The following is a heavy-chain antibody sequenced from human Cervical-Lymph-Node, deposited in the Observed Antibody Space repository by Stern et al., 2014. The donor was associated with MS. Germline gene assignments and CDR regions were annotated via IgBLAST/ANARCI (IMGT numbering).Heavy chain of an antibody. D-gene: IGHD1-26*01. CDR3: ARQKWDRDTYFEY. CDR2: IYYSGYT. Sequence: QLQLQESGPGLVKPSATLSLTCTVSGESIAGYYWNWIRQPPGKGLEWIGYIYYSGYTTYNPSLKSRVTISLDTSKSHFSLKVTSVTAADTAIYYCARQKWDRDTYFEYWGQGSLVTVSS. V-gene: IGHV4-59*08. J-gene: IGHJ4*02. CDR1: GESIAGYY.